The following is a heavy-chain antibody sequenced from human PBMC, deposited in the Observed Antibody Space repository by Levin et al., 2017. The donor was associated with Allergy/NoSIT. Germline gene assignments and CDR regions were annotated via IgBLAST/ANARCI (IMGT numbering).Heavy chain of an antibody. Sequence: ASVKVSCKASGYTFTSYGISWVRQAPGQGLEWMGWISAYNGNTNYAQKLQGRVTMTTDTSTSTAYMELRSLRSDDTAVYYCARDAAYCGGDCYPRKWFDPWGQGTLVTVSS. CDR3: ARDAAYCGGDCYPRKWFDP. CDR2: ISAYNGNT. J-gene: IGHJ5*02. D-gene: IGHD2-21*02. CDR1: GYTFTSYG. V-gene: IGHV1-18*01.